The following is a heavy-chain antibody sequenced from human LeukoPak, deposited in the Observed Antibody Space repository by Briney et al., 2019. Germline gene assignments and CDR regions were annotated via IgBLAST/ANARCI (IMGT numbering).Heavy chain of an antibody. J-gene: IGHJ4*02. Sequence: GGSLRLSCAASGFTFSSYTMNWVRQAPGKGLEWVSAISGSGGSTYYADSVKGRFTISRDNSKNTLYLQMNSLRAEDTAVYYCAKGGLRITMIAFDYWGQGTLVTVSS. CDR1: GFTFSSYT. D-gene: IGHD3-22*01. CDR3: AKGGLRITMIAFDY. CDR2: ISGSGGST. V-gene: IGHV3-23*01.